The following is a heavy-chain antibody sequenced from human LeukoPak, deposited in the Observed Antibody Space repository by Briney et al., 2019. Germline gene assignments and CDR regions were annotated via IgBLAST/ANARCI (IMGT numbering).Heavy chain of an antibody. D-gene: IGHD3-16*01. CDR2: IYYSGST. CDR1: GGSISTYY. V-gene: IGHV4-59*01. Sequence: KPSETLSLTCTVSGGSISTYYWSWIRQPPGKGLEWIGYIYYSGSTNYNPSLKSRVTISVDTSKNQFSLKLSSVTAADTAVYYCAEGVGYFDLWGRGTLVTVSS. CDR3: AEGVGYFDL. J-gene: IGHJ2*01.